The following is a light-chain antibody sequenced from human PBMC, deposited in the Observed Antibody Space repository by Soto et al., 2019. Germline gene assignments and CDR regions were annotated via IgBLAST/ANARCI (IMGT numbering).Light chain of an antibody. V-gene: IGKV3-15*01. CDR2: FAS. J-gene: IGKJ4*01. Sequence: EIVMTQSPATLSVSPGEKATLSCRASQTVSNNLAWYQQKPGQAPRLRIYFASTRATGIPARFSGSGSGTEFTLTISSLQSEDFAVYYCQQYNQWPLTFGGGTKAETK. CDR1: QTVSNN. CDR3: QQYNQWPLT.